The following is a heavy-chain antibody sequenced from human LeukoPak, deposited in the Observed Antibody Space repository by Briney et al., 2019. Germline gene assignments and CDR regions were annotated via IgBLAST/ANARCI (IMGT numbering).Heavy chain of an antibody. V-gene: IGHV1-3*01. D-gene: IGHD3-3*01. J-gene: IGHJ3*02. CDR3: ASARYYDFWSGRTGGFDI. CDR2: INAGNGNT. Sequence: ASVKVSCKASGYTFTSYAMHWVRQAPGQRLEWMGWINAGNGNTKYSQKFQGRVTITRDTSASTAYMELSSLRSEDTAVYYCASARYYDFWSGRTGGFDIWGQGTMVTVSS. CDR1: GYTFTSYA.